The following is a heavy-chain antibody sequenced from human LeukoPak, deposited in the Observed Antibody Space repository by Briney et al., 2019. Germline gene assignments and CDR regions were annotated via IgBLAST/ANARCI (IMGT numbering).Heavy chain of an antibody. CDR1: GFSFSSYN. Sequence: PGMSLRLSCAASGFSFSSYNMYWVRQAPGQGLEWVSSISSSSSYIYYADSVKGRFTISRDNAKNSLYLQMNSLRAEDTAVYYCARDLRGDYRAVGYWGQGTLVTVSS. CDR2: ISSSSSYI. V-gene: IGHV3-21*01. D-gene: IGHD4-17*01. J-gene: IGHJ4*02. CDR3: ARDLRGDYRAVGY.